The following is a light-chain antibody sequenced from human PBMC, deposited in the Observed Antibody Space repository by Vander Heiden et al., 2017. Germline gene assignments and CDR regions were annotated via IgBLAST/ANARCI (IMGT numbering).Light chain of an antibody. Sequence: EIVLTQSPVTLSLSPGERATLSCRAGQTVSSHLAWYQQKPGQATRLLIYEASNRAAGIPARFSGSGSGTDFILTISSLEPEDFAIYYCQQRLNWPPTFGQGTKVEIK. CDR2: EAS. CDR1: QTVSSH. CDR3: QQRLNWPPT. J-gene: IGKJ1*01. V-gene: IGKV3-11*01.